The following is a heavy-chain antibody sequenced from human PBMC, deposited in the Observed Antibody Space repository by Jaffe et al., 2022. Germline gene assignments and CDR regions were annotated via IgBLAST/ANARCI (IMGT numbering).Heavy chain of an antibody. CDR1: GYSFTSYW. J-gene: IGHJ2*01. CDR3: VRHIELLRYWGSYWYFDL. Sequence: EVQLVQSGAEVKKPGESLKISCKGSGYSFTSYWIGWVRQMPGKGLEWMGIIYPGDSDTRYSPSFQGQVTISADKSISTAYLQWSSLKASDTAMYYCVRHIELLRYWGSYWYFDLWGRGTLVTVSS. CDR2: IYPGDSDT. D-gene: IGHD3-9*01. V-gene: IGHV5-51*01.